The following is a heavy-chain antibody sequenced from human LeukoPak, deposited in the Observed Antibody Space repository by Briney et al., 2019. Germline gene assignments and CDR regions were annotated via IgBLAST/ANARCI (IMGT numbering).Heavy chain of an antibody. Sequence: PGGSLRLSCAASGFTLSRYWMHWVRQAPGKGLEWVSGINWNGGSTGYADSVKGRFTISRDNAKNSLYLQMNSLRAEDTALYYCARDQLELVNWLFDYWGQGTLVTVSS. D-gene: IGHD1-7*01. CDR1: GFTLSRYW. V-gene: IGHV3-20*04. CDR2: INWNGGST. CDR3: ARDQLELVNWLFDY. J-gene: IGHJ4*02.